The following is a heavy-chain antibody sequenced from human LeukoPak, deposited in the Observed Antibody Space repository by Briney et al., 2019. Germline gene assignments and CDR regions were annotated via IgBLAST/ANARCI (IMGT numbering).Heavy chain of an antibody. CDR2: ISGSGSGGST. CDR3: ARAPYYDILTGYERFDP. D-gene: IGHD3-9*01. Sequence: SGGSLRLSCAASGFTFSSSALSWVRQAPGKGLEWVSNISGSGSGGSTYYADSVKGRFTISRDNSKNTLYLQMNSLRSEDTAVYYCARAPYYDILTGYERFDPWGQGTLVTVSS. CDR1: GFTFSSSA. V-gene: IGHV3-23*01. J-gene: IGHJ5*02.